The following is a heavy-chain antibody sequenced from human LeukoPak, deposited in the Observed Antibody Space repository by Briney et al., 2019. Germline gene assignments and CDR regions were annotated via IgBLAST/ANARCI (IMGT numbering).Heavy chain of an antibody. CDR3: ARGDYDILTGYLCYFDY. CDR2: INAGNGNT. Sequence: ASVKVSCKASGYTFTSYAMHWVRQAPGQRLEWMGWINAGNGNTKYSQKFQGGVTITRDTSASTAYMELSSLRSEDTAVYYCARGDYDILTGYLCYFDYWGQGTLVTVSS. V-gene: IGHV1-3*01. D-gene: IGHD3-9*01. CDR1: GYTFTSYA. J-gene: IGHJ4*02.